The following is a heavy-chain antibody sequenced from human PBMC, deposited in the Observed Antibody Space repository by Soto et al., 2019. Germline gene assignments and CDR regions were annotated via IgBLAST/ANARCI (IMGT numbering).Heavy chain of an antibody. CDR1: GFTCGSYG. Sequence: PGGSLRLSSAASGFTCGSYGMHWVSQAPGKGLEWVAVIWYDGSNKYYADSVKGRFTISRDNSKNTLYLQMNSLRAEDTAVYYCARDQVLYYFDYWGQGTLVTVSS. CDR3: ARDQVLYYFDY. J-gene: IGHJ4*02. CDR2: IWYDGSNK. V-gene: IGHV3-33*01.